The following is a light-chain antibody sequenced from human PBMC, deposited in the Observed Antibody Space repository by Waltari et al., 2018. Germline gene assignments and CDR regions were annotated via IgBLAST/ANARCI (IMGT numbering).Light chain of an antibody. CDR2: DAT. V-gene: IGKV1-33*01. Sequence: DIQVTQSPSSLSASVGDRVTITCQASQDISHYLNWYQQRPGKAPKVLIYDATLLKIGVPSRFSGSGSGTDFTLTITSLQPEDFATYYCQQYHTFPVSFGGGTKVE. J-gene: IGKJ4*01. CDR1: QDISHY. CDR3: QQYHTFPVS.